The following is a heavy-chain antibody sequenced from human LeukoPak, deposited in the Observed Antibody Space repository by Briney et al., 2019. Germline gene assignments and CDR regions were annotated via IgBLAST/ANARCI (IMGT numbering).Heavy chain of an antibody. D-gene: IGHD2-15*01. Sequence: ASVKVSCKASGYTFNGYYMHWVRQAPGQGLEWMGWINPDSGGTNYAQKFQGRVTMTRDTSISTAYMELSRLRSDDTAVYYCARGLSSVVAATESDYWGQGTLVTVSS. CDR3: ARGLSSVVAATESDY. V-gene: IGHV1-2*02. J-gene: IGHJ4*02. CDR1: GYTFNGYY. CDR2: INPDSGGT.